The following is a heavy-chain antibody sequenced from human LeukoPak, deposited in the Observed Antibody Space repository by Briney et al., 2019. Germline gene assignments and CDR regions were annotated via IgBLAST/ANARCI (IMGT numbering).Heavy chain of an antibody. V-gene: IGHV4-39*07. D-gene: IGHD1-26*01. CDR2: IYYSGST. Sequence: SETLSLTCTVSGVSISSSSYYWGWIRQPPGKGLEWIGTIYYSGSTYYNPSLKSRVTISLDTSKNQFSLNLSSLTAADMAVYFCARQFLVGSTFHAFDLWGQGTRVTVSS. CDR1: GVSISSSSYY. CDR3: ARQFLVGSTFHAFDL. J-gene: IGHJ3*01.